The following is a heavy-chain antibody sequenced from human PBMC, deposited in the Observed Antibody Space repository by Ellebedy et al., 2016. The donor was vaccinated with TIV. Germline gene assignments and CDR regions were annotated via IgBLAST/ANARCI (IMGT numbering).Heavy chain of an antibody. V-gene: IGHV3-33*01. Sequence: GESLKISCAASGFGFSSYAMHWVRQAPDKGLEWVAVIWFDGSHKYCVDSVKGRFTISRDNSKNTLYLQMSSLRADDTAIYYCARDEMPPPIPAAGDYYYYGMDVWGQGTTVTVSS. CDR3: ARDEMPPPIPAAGDYYYYGMDV. CDR1: GFGFSSYA. D-gene: IGHD6-13*01. CDR2: IWFDGSHK. J-gene: IGHJ6*02.